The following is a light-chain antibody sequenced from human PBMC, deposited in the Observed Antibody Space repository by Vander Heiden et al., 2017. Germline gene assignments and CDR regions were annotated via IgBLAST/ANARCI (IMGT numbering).Light chain of an antibody. CDR3: QQYNSYSET. CDR1: QSISSW. Sequence: DIQMTQSPSTLSASVGDRVTITCRASQSISSWLAWYQQKPGKAPKLLIYKASSLESGVPSRFSGSGSGTEFTLTISGLQPDDFATYYCQQYNSYSETFGQGTKVEIQ. CDR2: KAS. J-gene: IGKJ1*01. V-gene: IGKV1-5*03.